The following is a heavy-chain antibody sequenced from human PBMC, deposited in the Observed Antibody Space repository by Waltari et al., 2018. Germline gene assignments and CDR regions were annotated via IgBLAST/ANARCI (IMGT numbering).Heavy chain of an antibody. CDR3: VTQRPWEDY. CDR1: GYTFTDSY. D-gene: IGHD1-26*01. J-gene: IGHJ4*02. CDR2: MNPNNNYP. Sequence: QVQLVQSGAEVRKPGASVKVSCKTSGYTFTDSYIHWVRQAPGQGLEWMGRMNPNNNYPIYEQKFQGRVTITRDTSITTAYMELSSLTSDDTALYYCVTQRPWEDYWGQGTRVTVSP. V-gene: IGHV1-2*06.